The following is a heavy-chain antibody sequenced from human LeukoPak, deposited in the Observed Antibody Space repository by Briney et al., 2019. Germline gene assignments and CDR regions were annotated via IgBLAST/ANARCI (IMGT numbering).Heavy chain of an antibody. CDR2: ISGSGDRT. CDR3: VREIGNSGNYD. J-gene: IGHJ4*02. Sequence: GGSLRLSCAASGFTFSSYAMSWVRQAPGKGLEWVASISGSGDRTYYADSVKGRFTISRDNSKNTLYLQMISLSAEDTAMYYCVREIGNSGNYDWGQGTLVTVSS. D-gene: IGHD3-16*01. V-gene: IGHV3-23*01. CDR1: GFTFSSYA.